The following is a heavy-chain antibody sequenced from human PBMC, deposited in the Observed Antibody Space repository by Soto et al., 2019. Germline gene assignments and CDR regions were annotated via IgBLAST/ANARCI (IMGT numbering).Heavy chain of an antibody. CDR3: ARGNDYYDSSGYSTDPFDY. CDR2: INAGNGNT. Sequence: QVPLVQSGAEVKKPGASVKVSCKASGYTFTSYAMHWVRQAPGQRLEWMGWINAGNGNTKYSQKFQGRVTITRDTSASTAYMELSSLRSEDTAVYYCARGNDYYDSSGYSTDPFDYWGQGTLVTVSS. CDR1: GYTFTSYA. V-gene: IGHV1-3*01. J-gene: IGHJ4*02. D-gene: IGHD3-22*01.